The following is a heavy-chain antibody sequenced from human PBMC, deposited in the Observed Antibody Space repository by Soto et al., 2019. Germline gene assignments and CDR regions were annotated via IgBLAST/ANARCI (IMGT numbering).Heavy chain of an antibody. J-gene: IGHJ4*02. CDR3: ARERGGSSSWYAVGLDY. CDR1: GGTFSSYA. CDR2: IIPIFGTA. D-gene: IGHD6-13*01. Sequence: QVQLVQSGAEVKKPGSSVKVSCKASGGTFSSYAISWVRQAPGQGLEWMGGIIPIFGTANYAQKFQGRVTITADESTRTAYMELSSLRAEDTAVYYCARERGGSSSWYAVGLDYWGQGTLVTVPS. V-gene: IGHV1-69*12.